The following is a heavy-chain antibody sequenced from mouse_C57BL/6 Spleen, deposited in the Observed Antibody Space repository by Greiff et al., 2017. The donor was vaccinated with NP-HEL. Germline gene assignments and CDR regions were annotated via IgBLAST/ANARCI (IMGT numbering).Heavy chain of an antibody. Sequence: QVQLQQPGAELVRPGSSVKLSCKASGYTFTSYWMDWVKQRPGQGLEWIGNIYPSDSETHYNQKFKDKATLTVDKSSSTAYMQLSSLTSEDSAVYYSARGGYYGSSPFDYWGQGTTLTVSS. CDR3: ARGGYYGSSPFDY. CDR1: GYTFTSYW. CDR2: IYPSDSET. D-gene: IGHD1-1*01. J-gene: IGHJ2*01. V-gene: IGHV1-61*01.